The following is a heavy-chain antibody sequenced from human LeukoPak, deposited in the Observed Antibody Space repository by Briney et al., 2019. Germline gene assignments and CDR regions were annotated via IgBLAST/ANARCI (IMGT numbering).Heavy chain of an antibody. D-gene: IGHD1-26*01. CDR3: ARDVSAVVELLLWGNWFDP. V-gene: IGHV1-18*01. J-gene: IGHJ5*02. Sequence: ASVKVSCKDSGYTFTSYGISWVRQAPGQGLEWMGWISAYNGNTNYAQKLQGRVTMTTDTSTSTAYMELRSLRSDDTAVYYCARDVSAVVELLLWGNWFDPWGQGTLVTVSS. CDR1: GYTFTSYG. CDR2: ISAYNGNT.